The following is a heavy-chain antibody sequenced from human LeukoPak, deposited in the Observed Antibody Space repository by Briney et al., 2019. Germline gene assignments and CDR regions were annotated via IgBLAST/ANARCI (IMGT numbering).Heavy chain of an antibody. CDR1: GFTFDDYA. CDR3: AKDIDMSSSWPNDAFDI. Sequence: GGSLRLSCAASGFTFDDYAMHWVRQAPGKGLEWVSGISWNSGSIGYADSVKGRFTISRDNAKHSLYLQMNSLRAEDTALYYCAKDIDMSSSWPNDAFDIWGQGTMVTVSS. V-gene: IGHV3-9*01. J-gene: IGHJ3*02. CDR2: ISWNSGSI. D-gene: IGHD6-13*01.